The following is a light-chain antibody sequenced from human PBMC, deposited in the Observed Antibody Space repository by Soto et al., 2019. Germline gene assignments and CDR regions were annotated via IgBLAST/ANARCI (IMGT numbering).Light chain of an antibody. CDR3: QQYNNWPF. V-gene: IGKV3-15*01. Sequence: EIVMTQSPATLSVSPGERATVSCRASQSVSSNLAWYQQKPGQAPRLLIYGASTRATGIPARFSGSGSGTEFTLTINNLQAEDFAVYYCQQYNNWPFFGGGTKVEIK. CDR1: QSVSSN. CDR2: GAS. J-gene: IGKJ4*01.